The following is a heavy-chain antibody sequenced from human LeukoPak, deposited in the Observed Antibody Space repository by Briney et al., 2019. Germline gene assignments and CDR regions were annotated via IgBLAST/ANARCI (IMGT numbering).Heavy chain of an antibody. Sequence: ASVKVSCKASGYTFTSYDINWVRQATGRGLEWMGWMNPNSGNTGYAQKFQGRVTMTRNTSISTTYMELSSLRSEDTAVYYCAREGYYYGSGRWFDPWGQGTLVTVSS. V-gene: IGHV1-8*01. D-gene: IGHD3-10*01. CDR1: GYTFTSYD. CDR2: MNPNSGNT. J-gene: IGHJ5*02. CDR3: AREGYYYGSGRWFDP.